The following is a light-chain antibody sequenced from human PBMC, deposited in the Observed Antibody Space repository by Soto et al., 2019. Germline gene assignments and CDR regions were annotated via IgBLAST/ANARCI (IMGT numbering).Light chain of an antibody. CDR2: AAS. V-gene: IGKV1-9*01. Sequence: IQVTQSPSSLSASVGDRVTITCRASQDISSYLAWYQQKPGKAPTLLIYAASTLQSGVPSRFSGSGFGKDFTLTISSLKAEDFASYYCQQLRSYPSTLGGGTKVDIK. J-gene: IGKJ4*01. CDR1: QDISSY. CDR3: QQLRSYPST.